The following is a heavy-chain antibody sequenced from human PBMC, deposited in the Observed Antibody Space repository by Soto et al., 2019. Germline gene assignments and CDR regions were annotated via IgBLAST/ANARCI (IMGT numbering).Heavy chain of an antibody. CDR1: AGMMSRSCYH. CDR2: IYYSGSN. D-gene: IGHD5-18*01. J-gene: IGHJ6*02. CDR3: VRTMGIRDYYYGMDV. Sequence: TVSAGMMSRSCYHLCRLRQPPGKGLEWIGSIYYSGSNYYNPSLKSRVTISVDTSKNQFSLKMSSVTAADTAVYYCVRTMGIRDYYYGMDVWCQGTTVT. V-gene: IGHV4-39*01.